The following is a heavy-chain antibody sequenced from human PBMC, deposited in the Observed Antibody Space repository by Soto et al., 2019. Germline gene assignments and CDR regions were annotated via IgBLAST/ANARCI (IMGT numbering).Heavy chain of an antibody. J-gene: IGHJ4*02. CDR2: IWHDGSNK. V-gene: IGHV3-33*01. D-gene: IGHD2-2*03. Sequence: QVQLVESGGGVVQPGRSLTLSCAASGFTFSSYGMYWVRQAPGKGLEWVAVIWHDGSNKYYEDSVKGRLTISRDNSKNPLSLEMNTLRAADTAGYYWARDDGFTVYWGQGTLVTVSS. CDR3: ARDDGFTVY. CDR1: GFTFSSYG.